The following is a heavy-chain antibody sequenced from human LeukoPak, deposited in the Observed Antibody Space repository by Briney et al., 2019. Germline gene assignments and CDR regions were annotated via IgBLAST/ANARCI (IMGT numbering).Heavy chain of an antibody. J-gene: IGHJ6*04. CDR2: ISAYNANT. D-gene: IGHD3-9*01. Sequence: GASVKVSCKASGHTFTNYGITWVRQAPGQGLEWMGWISAYNANTSYAQKFQGRVTMTTDTSTSTVYMELRSLRSDDTAIYYCARTDYDILTGARMDVWGKGTTVTASS. CDR1: GHTFTNYG. CDR3: ARTDYDILTGARMDV. V-gene: IGHV1-18*04.